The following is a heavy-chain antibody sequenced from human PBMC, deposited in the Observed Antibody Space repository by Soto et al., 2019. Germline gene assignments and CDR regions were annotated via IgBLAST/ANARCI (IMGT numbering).Heavy chain of an antibody. CDR1: GYFFTSYA. Sequence: QVPLVQSGPEVKKTGASVKVSCRASGYFFTSYAIHWVRQAPGPRLEGLGWINAANGHTKYSQNFQGRVIITRDTSANTVYMEVSSLKSGDTAVYYCARGSIAVAGRNQLDYWGQGTRVTVFS. D-gene: IGHD6-19*01. CDR3: ARGSIAVAGRNQLDY. CDR2: INAANGHT. V-gene: IGHV1-3*01. J-gene: IGHJ4*02.